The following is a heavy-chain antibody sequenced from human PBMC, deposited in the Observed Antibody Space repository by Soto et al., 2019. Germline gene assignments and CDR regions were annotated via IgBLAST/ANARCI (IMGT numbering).Heavy chain of an antibody. J-gene: IGHJ6*02. D-gene: IGHD3-3*01. V-gene: IGHV4-59*12. CDR1: GGSISSYY. CDR2: IYSSGST. Sequence: SETLSLTCTVSGGSISSYYWSWIRQPPGKGLEWIGHIYSSGSTNYNPSLKSRGTISIDTSKNQVSLKLASVTAADTAGYYCARVSGSYYFFSIDYAYYVMYFWGQGTTVTVS. CDR3: ARVSGSYYFFSIDYAYYVMYF.